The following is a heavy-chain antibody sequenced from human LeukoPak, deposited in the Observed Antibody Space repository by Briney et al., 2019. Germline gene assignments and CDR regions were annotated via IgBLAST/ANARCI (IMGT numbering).Heavy chain of an antibody. J-gene: IGHJ4*02. CDR2: IYYSGST. CDR3: TRVLDSGLSDY. CDR1: GGSISPYY. D-gene: IGHD3-10*01. V-gene: IGHV4-59*01. Sequence: SETLSLMCTVSGGSISPYYWSWIRQPPGKGLEWIGYIYYSGSTNYNPSLKSRVTISVDTSKNQFSLNLSSVTAADTAVYYCTRVLDSGLSDYWGQGILVTVSS.